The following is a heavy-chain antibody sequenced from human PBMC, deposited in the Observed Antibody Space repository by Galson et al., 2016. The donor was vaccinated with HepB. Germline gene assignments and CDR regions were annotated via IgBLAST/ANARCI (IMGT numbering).Heavy chain of an antibody. V-gene: IGHV3-23*01. J-gene: IGHJ4*02. CDR1: GFTFSSYA. Sequence: SLRLSCAASGFTFSSYALSWVRQPPGKGLEWVSAVSGSDDYSTYYADSVKGRFTISRDNSKSTMYLQMKSLTVEDTALYYCAGQYSSTWASFDYWGQGTMVTVSS. D-gene: IGHD6-13*01. CDR3: AGQYSSTWASFDY. CDR2: VSGSDDYST.